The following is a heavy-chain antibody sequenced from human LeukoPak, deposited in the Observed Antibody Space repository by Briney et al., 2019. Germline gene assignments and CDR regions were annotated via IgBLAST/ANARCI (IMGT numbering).Heavy chain of an antibody. D-gene: IGHD3-22*01. CDR3: ARGPGSSGGAYVGDY. Sequence: GGSLRLSCAASGIAFSNHWMHWVRQVPGKGPVWVSRIDGGASSTSYADSVKGRFSISRDNAKSTLYLLMNSLRAEDTAVYYCARGPGSSGGAYVGDYWGHGTQVTVSS. V-gene: IGHV3-74*01. CDR1: GIAFSNHW. J-gene: IGHJ4*01. CDR2: IDGGASST.